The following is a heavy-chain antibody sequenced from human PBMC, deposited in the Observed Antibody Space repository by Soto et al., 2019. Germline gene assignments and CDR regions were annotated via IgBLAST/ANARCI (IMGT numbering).Heavy chain of an antibody. V-gene: IGHV4-30-2*01. CDR2: INHSGST. CDR1: GGSISSGGYS. CDR3: ARVPYH. J-gene: IGHJ5*02. Sequence: QLQLQESGSGLVKPSQTLSLTCAVSGGSISSGGYSWSWIRQPPGKGLEWIAYINHSGSTYYTPSLKNRVTISVDSSKNQFSLKMSSMTAADTAVYYCARVPYHWGQGTLVTVSS.